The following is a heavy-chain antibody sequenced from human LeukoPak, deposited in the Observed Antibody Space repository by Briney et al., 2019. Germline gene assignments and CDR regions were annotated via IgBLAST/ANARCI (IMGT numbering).Heavy chain of an antibody. CDR1: GGSFSGYY. CDR3: ARGVASGYYPFDY. Sequence: PSETLSLTCAVYGGSFSGYYWSWIRQPPGKGLEWIGEINHSGSTNYNPSLKSRVTISVDTSKNQFSLKLSSVTAADTAVYYCARGVASGYYPFDYWGQGTLVTVSS. D-gene: IGHD3-22*01. V-gene: IGHV4-34*01. CDR2: INHSGST. J-gene: IGHJ4*02.